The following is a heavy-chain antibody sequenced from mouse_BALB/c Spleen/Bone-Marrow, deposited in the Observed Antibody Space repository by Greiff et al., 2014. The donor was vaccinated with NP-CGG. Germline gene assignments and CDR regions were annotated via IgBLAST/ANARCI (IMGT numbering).Heavy chain of an antibody. J-gene: IGHJ4*01. V-gene: IGHV5-4*02. CDR1: GFIFSDYY. CDR3: ARSGEKYGAMDY. CDR2: ISDGGSYT. D-gene: IGHD1-1*02. Sequence: EVQRVESGGGLVKPGGSLKLSCTASGFIFSDYYMYWVRQTPEKRLEWVAAISDGGSYTYYPDSVKGRFTTSRDNAKNNLYLQMSSLKSEDTAMYYCARSGEKYGAMDYWGQGTSVTVSS.